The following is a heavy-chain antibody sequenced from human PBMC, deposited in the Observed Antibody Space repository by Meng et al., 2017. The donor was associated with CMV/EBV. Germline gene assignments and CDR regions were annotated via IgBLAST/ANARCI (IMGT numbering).Heavy chain of an antibody. Sequence: VQLVHFGAGGKEPVSSLKVPFKASAGTFSSYANSWLRQDPGQGLEWMGGIIPIFGTANYAQKFQGRVTITADESTSKAYMELSSLRSEDTAVYYCASVTGIGWWYFDLWGRGTLVTVSS. D-gene: IGHD1-20*01. CDR1: AGTFSSYA. CDR2: IIPIFGTA. CDR3: ASVTGIGWWYFDL. V-gene: IGHV1-69*12. J-gene: IGHJ2*01.